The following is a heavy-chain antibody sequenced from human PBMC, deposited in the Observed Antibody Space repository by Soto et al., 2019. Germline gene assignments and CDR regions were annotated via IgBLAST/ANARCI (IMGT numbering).Heavy chain of an antibody. J-gene: IGHJ1*01. D-gene: IGHD3-22*01. Sequence: QVQLVQSGAEVKKPGSSVKVSCKASGGTFSSYAISWVRQAPGQGLEWMGGIIPIFGTANYAQKFQGRVTITADESTSTAYMELSSLRSDATAVYYCAGTYYYESSALGYFQHWGQGTLVTVSS. V-gene: IGHV1-69*12. CDR2: IIPIFGTA. CDR3: AGTYYYESSALGYFQH. CDR1: GGTFSSYA.